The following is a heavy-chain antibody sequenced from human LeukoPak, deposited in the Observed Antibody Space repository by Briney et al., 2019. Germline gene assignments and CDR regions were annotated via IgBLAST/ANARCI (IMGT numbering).Heavy chain of an antibody. CDR2: IKSDGSTT. J-gene: IGHJ4*02. Sequence: GGSLRLSCAASGFTFSSYWMHWVRQAPGKGLVWVSRIKSDGSTTTYADSVKGRFTISRDNAKNTLYLQMNSLRAEDTAVYYCARVVDTHFDYWGQGALVTVSS. CDR1: GFTFSSYW. V-gene: IGHV3-74*01. CDR3: ARVVDTHFDY. D-gene: IGHD5-18*01.